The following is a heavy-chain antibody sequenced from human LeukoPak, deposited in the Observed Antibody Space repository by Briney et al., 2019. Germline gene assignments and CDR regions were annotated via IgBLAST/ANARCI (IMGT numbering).Heavy chain of an antibody. CDR1: GVSISFYY. Sequence: SETLSLTCTVSGVSISFYYWSWIRQPPGKGLEWIGDIYYTGSTHYNPSLNSRLTMSVDTSKNRFSLRLTSVTAADTAVYYCARHRDSWRGGFDYWGQGTLFTVSS. J-gene: IGHJ4*02. CDR2: IYYTGST. V-gene: IGHV4-59*08. D-gene: IGHD6-13*01. CDR3: ARHRDSWRGGFDY.